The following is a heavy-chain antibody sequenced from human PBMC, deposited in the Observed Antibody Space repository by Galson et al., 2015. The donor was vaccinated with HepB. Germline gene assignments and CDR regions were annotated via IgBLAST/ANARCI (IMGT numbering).Heavy chain of an antibody. CDR3: ARDRGYCSGGSCAQSRWYNWFDP. CDR1: GGSISSSSYY. D-gene: IGHD2-15*01. J-gene: IGHJ5*02. CDR2: IYYSGST. V-gene: IGHV4-39*07. Sequence: ETLPLTCTVSGGSISSSSYYWGWIRQPPGKGLEWIGSIYYSGSTYYNPSLKSRVTISVDTSKNQFSLKLSSVTAADTAVYYCARDRGYCSGGSCAQSRWYNWFDPWGQGTLVTVSS.